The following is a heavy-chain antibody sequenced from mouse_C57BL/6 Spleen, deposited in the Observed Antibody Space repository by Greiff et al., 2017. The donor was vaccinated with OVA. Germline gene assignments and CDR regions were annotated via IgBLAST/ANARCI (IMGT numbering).Heavy chain of an antibody. V-gene: IGHV1-54*01. CDR2: INPGSGGT. CDR1: GYAFTNYL. Sequence: QVQLQQSGAELVRPGTSVKVSCKASGYAFTNYLIEWVKQRPGQGLEWIGVINPGSGGTNYNEKFKGKATLTADKSSSTAYMQLSSLTSEDSAVYFCARRRGSNYGYFDVWGTGTTVTVSS. CDR3: ARRRGSNYGYFDV. J-gene: IGHJ1*03. D-gene: IGHD1-1*01.